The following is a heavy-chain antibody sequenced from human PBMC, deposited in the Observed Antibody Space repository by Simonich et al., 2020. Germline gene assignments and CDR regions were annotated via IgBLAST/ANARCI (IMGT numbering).Heavy chain of an antibody. J-gene: IGHJ3*02. CDR2: SNSDGMRT. D-gene: IGHD4-4*01. V-gene: IGHV3-74*01. Sequence: EVQLVESGGGLVQPGGSLRLSCAASGFTFSSYWMHWVRQAPGKGLGWVSRSNSDGMRTSYADSVKGRFTISRDNAKNTLYLQMNSLRAEDTAVYYCARDYSNYDAFDIWGQGTMVTVSS. CDR1: GFTFSSYW. CDR3: ARDYSNYDAFDI.